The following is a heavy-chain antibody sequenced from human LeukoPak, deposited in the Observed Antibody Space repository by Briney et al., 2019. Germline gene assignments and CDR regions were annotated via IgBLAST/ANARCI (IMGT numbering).Heavy chain of an antibody. V-gene: IGHV3-23*01. CDR2: ISGSGGST. CDR3: AKDSPSYYDFWSGYSEHYFDY. Sequence: PGGSLRLSCAASGFTFSSYAMNWVRQAPGEGLEWVSAISGSGGSTYYADSVKGRFTISRDNSKNTLYLQMNSLRAEDTAVYYCAKDSPSYYDFWSGYSEHYFDYWGQGTLVTVSS. CDR1: GFTFSSYA. J-gene: IGHJ4*02. D-gene: IGHD3-3*01.